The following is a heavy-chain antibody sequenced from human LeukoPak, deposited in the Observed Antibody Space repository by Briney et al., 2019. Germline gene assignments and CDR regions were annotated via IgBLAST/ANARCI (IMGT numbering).Heavy chain of an antibody. D-gene: IGHD5-18*01. CDR1: GFTVSSNY. Sequence: GGSLRLSCAASGFTVSSNYMSWVRQAPGKGLEWVSVIYSGGSTYYADSVKGRFTISRDNSKNTLYLQMNSLRAEDTAVYYCARRSSRGDTAMVFDYWGQGTLVTVSS. CDR3: ARRSSRGDTAMVFDY. V-gene: IGHV3-66*01. CDR2: IYSGGST. J-gene: IGHJ4*02.